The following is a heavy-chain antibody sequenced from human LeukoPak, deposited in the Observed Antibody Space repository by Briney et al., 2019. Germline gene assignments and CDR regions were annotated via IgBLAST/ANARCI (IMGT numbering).Heavy chain of an antibody. D-gene: IGHD5-18*01. Sequence: GGSLRLSCAASGFTFNKYALSWVRQAPGKGLEWVSALSGTGESTYLADSVEGRFTVSRDNSKNTLYLQMNFLRADDTAVYYCAKDRYGLTAFDHWGQGTLVTVSS. J-gene: IGHJ4*02. V-gene: IGHV3-23*01. CDR2: LSGTGEST. CDR3: AKDRYGLTAFDH. CDR1: GFTFNKYA.